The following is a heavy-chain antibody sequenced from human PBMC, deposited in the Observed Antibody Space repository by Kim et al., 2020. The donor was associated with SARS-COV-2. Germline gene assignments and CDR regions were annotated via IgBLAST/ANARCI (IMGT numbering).Heavy chain of an antibody. J-gene: IGHJ4*02. D-gene: IGHD6-19*01. Sequence: GGSLRLSCAASGFTFSSYAMSWVRQAPGKGLEWVSAISGSGGSTYYADSVKGRFTISRDNSKNTLYLQMNSLRAEDTAVYYCAKAKPKIAVAGTKHGGNYFDYWGQGTLVTVSS. V-gene: IGHV3-23*01. CDR1: GFTFSSYA. CDR3: AKAKPKIAVAGTKHGGNYFDY. CDR2: ISGSGGST.